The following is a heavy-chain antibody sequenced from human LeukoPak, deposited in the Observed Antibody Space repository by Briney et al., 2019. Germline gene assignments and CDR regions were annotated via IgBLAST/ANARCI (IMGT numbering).Heavy chain of an antibody. V-gene: IGHV3-23*01. CDR1: GFTFSSYA. D-gene: IGHD3-22*01. CDR2: ISGSGGST. CDR3: AKDDDSSGYYYRTFDY. Sequence: GGSLRLSCAASGFTFSSYAMSWVRQAPEKGLEWVSAISGSGGSTYYADSVKGRFTISRDNSKNTLYLQMNSLRAEDTAVYYCAKDDDSSGYYYRTFDYWGQGTLVTVSS. J-gene: IGHJ4*02.